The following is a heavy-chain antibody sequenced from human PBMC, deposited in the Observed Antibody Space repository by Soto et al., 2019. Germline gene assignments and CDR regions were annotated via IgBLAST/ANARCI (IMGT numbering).Heavy chain of an antibody. CDR1: GYDFTAYD. J-gene: IGHJ6*02. CDR3: GRGPSPRAPAGGTPYYYAMDV. Sequence: QVQLVQSGAEVEQSGASVKVSCKASGYDFTAYDINWVRQASGQGLEWMGWMNPINGATGSARRFQGRVSMTRNTATAPAYLELTSLRSDDSAVYYCGRGPSPRAPAGGTPYYYAMDVWGQGTTVTVSS. D-gene: IGHD6-13*01. CDR2: MNPINGAT. V-gene: IGHV1-8*02.